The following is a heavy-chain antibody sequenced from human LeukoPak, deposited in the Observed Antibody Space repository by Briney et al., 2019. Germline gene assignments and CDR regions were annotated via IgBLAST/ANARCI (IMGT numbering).Heavy chain of an antibody. CDR3: ARALFSKSYYYYGMDV. Sequence: GSLRLSCAASGFTFSSSAMSWVRQAPGKGLEWIGYIYYSGSTNYNPSLKSRVTISVDTSKNQFSLKLSSVTAADTAVYYCARALFSKSYYYYGMDVWGQGTTVTVSS. J-gene: IGHJ6*02. V-gene: IGHV4-59*01. CDR1: GFTFSSSA. CDR2: IYYSGST.